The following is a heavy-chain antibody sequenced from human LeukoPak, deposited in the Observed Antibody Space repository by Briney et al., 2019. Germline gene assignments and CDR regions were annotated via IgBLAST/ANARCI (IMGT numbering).Heavy chain of an antibody. V-gene: IGHV4-61*02. Sequence: PSETLSLTCPVSGGSITSGSYYWSWIRQPAGKGLEWIGRIYTSGSTNYSPSLESRVTISVDTSKNQFYLKLSSVTAADTAVYYCARGPSPDYYDSSGYYYFDYWGQGTLVTVSS. CDR2: IYTSGST. D-gene: IGHD3-22*01. J-gene: IGHJ4*02. CDR1: GGSITSGSYY. CDR3: ARGPSPDYYDSSGYYYFDY.